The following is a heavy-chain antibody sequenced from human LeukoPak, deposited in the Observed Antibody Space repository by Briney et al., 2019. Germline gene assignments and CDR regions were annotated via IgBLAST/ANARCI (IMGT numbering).Heavy chain of an antibody. V-gene: IGHV4-39*01. Sequence: SETLSLTCTVSGGSISSSSYYWGWIRQPQGKGLEWIGSIYYSGSTYYNPSLKSRVTISVDTSKNQFSLKLSSVTAADTAVYYCASLPYYYDSSGYYDEYWGQGTLVTVSS. CDR2: IYYSGST. CDR1: GGSISSSSYY. CDR3: ASLPYYYDSSGYYDEY. D-gene: IGHD3-22*01. J-gene: IGHJ4*02.